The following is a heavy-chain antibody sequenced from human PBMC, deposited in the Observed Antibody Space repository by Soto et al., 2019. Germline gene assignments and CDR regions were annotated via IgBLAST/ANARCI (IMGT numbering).Heavy chain of an antibody. CDR1: GGSISSYY. D-gene: IGHD3-3*01. Sequence: SETLSLTCTVSGGSISSYYWSWIRQPPGKGLEWIGYIYYSGSTNYNPSLKSRVTISVDTSKNQFSLKLSSVTAADTAVYYCAGGITIFSASWGQGTLVTVSS. CDR3: AGGITIFSAS. CDR2: IYYSGST. J-gene: IGHJ5*02. V-gene: IGHV4-59*01.